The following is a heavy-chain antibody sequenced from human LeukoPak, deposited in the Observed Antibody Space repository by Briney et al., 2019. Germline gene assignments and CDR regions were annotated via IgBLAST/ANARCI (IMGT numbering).Heavy chain of an antibody. Sequence: PGGSLRLSCAASGFTFSRYSMNWVRQAPGKGLEWVSSISSSSSYIYYADSVKGRFTISRDNAKSSLYLQMNSLRAEDTAVYYCASICSAGTNDAFDIWGQGTMVTVSS. CDR3: ASICSAGTNDAFDI. V-gene: IGHV3-21*01. J-gene: IGHJ3*02. CDR1: GFTFSRYS. D-gene: IGHD6-13*01. CDR2: ISSSSSYI.